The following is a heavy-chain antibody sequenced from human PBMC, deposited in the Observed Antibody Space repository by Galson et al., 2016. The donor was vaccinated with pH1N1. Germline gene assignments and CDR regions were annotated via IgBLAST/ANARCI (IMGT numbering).Heavy chain of an antibody. J-gene: IGHJ3*02. V-gene: IGHV4-59*01. Sequence: ETRSLTCTVAGDSISSYYWSWIREPPGKGLEWIGYVYYSGGTKYNPSLKGRVTISVDTSKKAFSLKLTSVTAADTAVYYCAGDPRELSPTFGTFDIWGQGTMVAVSS. D-gene: IGHD3-10*01. CDR3: AGDPRELSPTFGTFDI. CDR2: VYYSGGT. CDR1: GDSISSYY.